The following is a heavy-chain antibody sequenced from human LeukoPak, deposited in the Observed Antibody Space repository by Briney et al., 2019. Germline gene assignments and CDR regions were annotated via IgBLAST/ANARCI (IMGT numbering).Heavy chain of an antibody. J-gene: IGHJ5*02. CDR2: IYYSGST. CDR1: GGSISSGDYY. V-gene: IGHV4-30-4*08. CDR3: ARGGDIVATRSTVRNWFDP. D-gene: IGHD5-12*01. Sequence: PSETLSLTCTVSGGSISSGDYYWGWIRQPPGKGLEWIGYIYYSGSTYYNPSLKSRVTISVDTSKNQFSLKLSSVTAADTAVYYCARGGDIVATRSTVRNWFDPWGQGTLVTVSS.